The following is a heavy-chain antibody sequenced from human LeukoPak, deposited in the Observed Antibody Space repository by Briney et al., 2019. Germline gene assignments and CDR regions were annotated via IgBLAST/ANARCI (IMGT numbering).Heavy chain of an antibody. CDR2: IIPIFGTA. J-gene: IGHJ5*02. V-gene: IGHV1-69*13. CDR3: ARGRAHTATHRGPFKS. CDR1: GGTFSSYA. Sequence: SVKVSCKASGGTFSSYAISWVRQAPGQGLEWMGGIIPIFGTANYAQKFQGRVTITADESTSTAYMELSSLRSEDTAVYYCARGRAHTATHRGPFKSWGQGTLVTVSS. D-gene: IGHD5-18*01.